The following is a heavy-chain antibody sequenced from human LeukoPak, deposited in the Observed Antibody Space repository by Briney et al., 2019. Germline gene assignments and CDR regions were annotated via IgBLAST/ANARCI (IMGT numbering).Heavy chain of an antibody. V-gene: IGHV4-39*07. D-gene: IGHD6-19*01. CDR1: GDSISSSSYY. J-gene: IGHJ4*02. Sequence: SETLSLTCTVPGDSISSSSYYWGWIRQPPGKGLEWIGSISYGGIIYYNPSLKSRVTISIDASKNHFSLKLTSVTAADTATYYCAREKSLAGFASGLGFNYWGQGILVSVSS. CDR3: AREKSLAGFASGLGFNY. CDR2: ISYGGII.